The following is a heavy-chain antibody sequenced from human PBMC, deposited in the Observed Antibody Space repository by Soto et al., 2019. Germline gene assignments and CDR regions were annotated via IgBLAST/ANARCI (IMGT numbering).Heavy chain of an antibody. D-gene: IGHD2-15*01. CDR3: ARSQGGSSSLDIYYYYYGMDV. J-gene: IGHJ6*02. Sequence: QVQLVQSGAEVKKPGSSVKVSCKAPGGTFSSYAISWVRQAPGQGLEWMGGIIPIFGTANYAQKFQGRVTITADESTSTVYMELSSLKSEDTAVYYCARSQGGSSSLDIYYYYYGMDVWGQGTTVTVSS. V-gene: IGHV1-69*01. CDR1: GGTFSSYA. CDR2: IIPIFGTA.